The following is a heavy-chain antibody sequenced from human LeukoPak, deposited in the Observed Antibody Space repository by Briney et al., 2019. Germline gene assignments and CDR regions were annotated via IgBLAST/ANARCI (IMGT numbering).Heavy chain of an antibody. D-gene: IGHD5-24*01. Sequence: ASVKVSCKASGFTFTNYHIHWVRQAPGQGLEWMGIINPSDGSTAYAQQFQGRVTMTRDTSTSTVYMELSSLRSDDTAAYYCARRDVYRSGAFDVWGQGTMVTVSS. V-gene: IGHV1-46*01. CDR2: INPSDGST. J-gene: IGHJ3*01. CDR3: ARRDVYRSGAFDV. CDR1: GFTFTNYH.